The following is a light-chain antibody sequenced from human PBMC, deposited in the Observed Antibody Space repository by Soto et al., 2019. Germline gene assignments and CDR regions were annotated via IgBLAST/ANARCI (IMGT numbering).Light chain of an antibody. CDR3: QQSFT. CDR2: KAS. V-gene: IGKV1-5*03. J-gene: IGKJ3*01. Sequence: DIQMTQSPSTLSASVGDRVTITCRASQSISSWLAWYQQKPGKAPKLLIYKASSLESGVPSRFSGSGSGTEFTLTISSLQPDDFATYYCQQSFTFGTGTKVGIK. CDR1: QSISSW.